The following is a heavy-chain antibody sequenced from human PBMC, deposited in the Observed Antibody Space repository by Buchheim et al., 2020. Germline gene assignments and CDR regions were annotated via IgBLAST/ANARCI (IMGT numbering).Heavy chain of an antibody. CDR3: AREGREQPIDY. Sequence: EVQLVESGGGLVQPGGSLRRSCAASGFTFSDYWMTWVRQAPGKGLEWVANINRDGSEKNYVDSVKGRFTISRENAKISLNLQMNSLRAEDTAVYYCAREGREQPIDYWGQGTL. CDR2: INRDGSEK. V-gene: IGHV3-7*01. D-gene: IGHD1-26*01. J-gene: IGHJ4*02. CDR1: GFTFSDYW.